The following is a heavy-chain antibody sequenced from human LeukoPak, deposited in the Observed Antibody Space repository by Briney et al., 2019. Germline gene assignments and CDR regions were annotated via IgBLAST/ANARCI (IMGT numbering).Heavy chain of an antibody. CDR2: IRSSSSYR. V-gene: IGHV3-21*01. CDR3: ASSLAAAGKGTFDI. J-gene: IGHJ3*02. D-gene: IGHD6-13*01. CDR1: GFTFTSYS. Sequence: PGGSLRLSCAASGFTFTSYSMNWVRQAPGKGLEWVSSIRSSSSYRYYADSVKGRFTISRANAKNSLYLQMNSLRAEDTAVYYCASSLAAAGKGTFDIWGQGTMVTVSS.